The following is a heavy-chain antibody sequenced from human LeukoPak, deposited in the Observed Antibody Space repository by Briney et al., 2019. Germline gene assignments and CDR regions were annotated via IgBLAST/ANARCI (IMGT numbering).Heavy chain of an antibody. V-gene: IGHV6-1*01. D-gene: IGHD1-7*01. J-gene: IGHJ4*02. CDR2: TYCRSKCYT. CDR3: ARGGHGNYVSPWEY. Sequence: SQTLSLTCAISGDSVSSYSASWNWIRHSPSRGLEWLERTYCRSKCYTDYAVSVRSRMTINPDTSKNQFSLQLNSVTPEDTAVYYCARGGHGNYVSPWEYWGQGTLVTVSS. CDR1: GDSVSSYSAS.